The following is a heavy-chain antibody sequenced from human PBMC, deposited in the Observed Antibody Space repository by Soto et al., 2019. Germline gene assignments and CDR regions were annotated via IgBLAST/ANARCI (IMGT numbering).Heavy chain of an antibody. V-gene: IGHV3-21*01. CDR3: ARDSFGLVYSGYDLNAFDI. D-gene: IGHD5-12*01. Sequence: GGSLRLSCAASGFTFSSYSMNWVRQAPWKGLEWVSSISSSSSYIYYADSVKGRFTISRDNAKNSLYLQMNSLRAEDTAVYYCARDSFGLVYSGYDLNAFDIWGQGTMVTVSS. CDR1: GFTFSSYS. J-gene: IGHJ3*02. CDR2: ISSSSSYI.